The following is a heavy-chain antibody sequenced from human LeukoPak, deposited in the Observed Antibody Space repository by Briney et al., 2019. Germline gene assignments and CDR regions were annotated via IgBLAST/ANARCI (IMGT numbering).Heavy chain of an antibody. CDR1: GYSISNGYY. V-gene: IGHV3-23*01. Sequence: ETLSLTCTVSGYSISNGYYWGWIRQPPGKGLEWVAAISASGDGSYYADSVRARFTISRDNSKNTVDLQVSRLRAEDTAVYYCARESSYDVLSAYKEFDYWGQGTLVTVSS. J-gene: IGHJ4*02. CDR2: ISASGDGS. CDR3: ARESSYDVLSAYKEFDY. D-gene: IGHD3-9*01.